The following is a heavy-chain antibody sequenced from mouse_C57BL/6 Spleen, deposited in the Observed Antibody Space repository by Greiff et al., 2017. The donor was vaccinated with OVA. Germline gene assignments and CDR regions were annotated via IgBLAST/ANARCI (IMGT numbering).Heavy chain of an antibody. D-gene: IGHD1-2*01. Sequence: QVQLQQSGAELVRPGTSVKVSCKASGYAFTNYLIEWVKQRPGQGLEWIGVINPGSGGTNYNEKFKGKATLTADKSSSTAYMQLSSLPSEYSAVSFCSRHRLYWGQGPLVTVSA. V-gene: IGHV1-54*01. J-gene: IGHJ3*01. CDR1: GYAFTNYL. CDR3: SRHRLY. CDR2: INPGSGGT.